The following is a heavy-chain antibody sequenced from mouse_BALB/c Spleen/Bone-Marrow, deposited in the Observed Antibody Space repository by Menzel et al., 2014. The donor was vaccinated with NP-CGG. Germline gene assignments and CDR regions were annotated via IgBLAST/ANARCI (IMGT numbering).Heavy chain of an antibody. J-gene: IGHJ4*01. CDR1: GDSITSGY. V-gene: IGHV3-8*02. CDR3: ARFGYDYALDY. CDR2: ISYSGST. D-gene: IGHD2-2*01. Sequence: EMHLVESGPSLVKPSQTLSLTCSVTGDSITSGYWNWIRKFPGNKLEYMGYISYSGSTYYNPSLESRISITRDTSKNQYYLQLKSVTTEDTATYYCARFGYDYALDYWGQGTSVTVSS.